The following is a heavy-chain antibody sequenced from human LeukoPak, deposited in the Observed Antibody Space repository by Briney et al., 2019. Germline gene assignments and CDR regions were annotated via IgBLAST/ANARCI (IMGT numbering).Heavy chain of an antibody. CDR2: INPNSGGT. J-gene: IGHJ4*02. CDR1: GYTFTGYY. V-gene: IGHV1-2*02. CDR3: ARDWHYDSSGYYYSRLWDY. Sequence: ASVKVSCKASGYTFTGYYMRWVRQAPGQGLEWMGWINPNSGGTNYAQKFQGRVTMTRDTSISTAYMELSRLRSDDTAVYYCARDWHYDSSGYYYSRLWDYWGQGTLVTVSS. D-gene: IGHD3-22*01.